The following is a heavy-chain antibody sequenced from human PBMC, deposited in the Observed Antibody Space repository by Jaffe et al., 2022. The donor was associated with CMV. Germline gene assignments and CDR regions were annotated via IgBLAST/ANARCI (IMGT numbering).Heavy chain of an antibody. Sequence: QVQLQQWGAGLLKPSETLSLTCAVYGGSFSGYYWSWIRQPPGKGLEWIGEINHSGSTNYNPSLKSRVTISVDTSKNQFSLKLSSVTAADTAVYYCARGRYLAARPPSLRAFDPWGQGTLVTVSS. CDR2: INHSGST. J-gene: IGHJ5*02. CDR3: ARGRYLAARPPSLRAFDP. CDR1: GGSFSGYY. V-gene: IGHV4-34*01. D-gene: IGHD6-6*01.